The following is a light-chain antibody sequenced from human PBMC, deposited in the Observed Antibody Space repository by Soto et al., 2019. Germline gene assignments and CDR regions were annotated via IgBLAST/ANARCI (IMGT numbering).Light chain of an antibody. CDR2: GAS. Sequence: EIVMTQSPATLSVSPGERATLSCRASQSVSSNLAWYQQKPGQAPRLLIYGASTRATGIPARFSGSGSGTEFTLTISSLQSEDFATYYCLQYNNYPWTFGQGTKVEIK. CDR3: LQYNNYPWT. V-gene: IGKV3-15*01. J-gene: IGKJ1*01. CDR1: QSVSSN.